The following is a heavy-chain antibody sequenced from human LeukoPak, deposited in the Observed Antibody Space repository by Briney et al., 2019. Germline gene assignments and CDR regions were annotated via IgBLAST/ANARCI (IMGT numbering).Heavy chain of an antibody. Sequence: GGSLRLSCAASGFTFDDYNMNWVRQAPGKGLEWVSSISSGTNYIFEADSVKGRFTVTKDTALNSLSLQMNSLRADDTAVYYCARSAGGNYFDYWDQGTLVTVSS. CDR2: ISSGTNYI. J-gene: IGHJ4*02. CDR1: GFTFDDYN. CDR3: ARSAGGNYFDY. D-gene: IGHD2-8*02. V-gene: IGHV3-21*01.